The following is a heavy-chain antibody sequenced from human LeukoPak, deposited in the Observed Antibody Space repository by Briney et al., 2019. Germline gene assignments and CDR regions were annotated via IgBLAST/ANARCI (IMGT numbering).Heavy chain of an antibody. J-gene: IGHJ4*02. CDR2: INPNSGGT. V-gene: IGHV1-2*02. D-gene: IGHD3-22*01. Sequence: ASVKVSCKASGYTFTGYYMHWVRQAPGQGLEWMGWINPNSGGTNYAQKFQGRVTMTRDTSISTAYMELSRLRSDDTAVYYCARNDRYYDSSGYQDYWGQGTLVTVSS. CDR1: GYTFTGYY. CDR3: ARNDRYYDSSGYQDY.